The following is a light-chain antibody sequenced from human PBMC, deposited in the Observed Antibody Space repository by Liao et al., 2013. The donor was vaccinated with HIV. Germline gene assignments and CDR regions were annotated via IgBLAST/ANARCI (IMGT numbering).Light chain of an antibody. CDR3: QAWDSSTGV. Sequence: SYELTQPPSVSVSPGQTASITCSGDKLGEKYACWYQQKPGQSPVLVIYEDIKRPSGIPERFSGSNSGNTATLTISGTQAMDEADYYCQAWDSSTGVFGTGTKVTVL. V-gene: IGLV3-1*01. J-gene: IGLJ1*01. CDR1: KLGEKY. CDR2: EDI.